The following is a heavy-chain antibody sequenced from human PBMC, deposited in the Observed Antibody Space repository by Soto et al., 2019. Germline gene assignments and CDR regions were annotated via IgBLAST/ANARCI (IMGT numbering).Heavy chain of an antibody. CDR2: IYHSGMT. CDR3: ATVRWELHDAFDI. V-gene: IGHV4-31*03. J-gene: IGHJ3*02. CDR1: GGSISTGGYY. D-gene: IGHD1-26*01. Sequence: QVQLQESGPGLVKPSQTLSLTCTVSGGSISTGGYYWSWIRQHPGRALEWIGYIYHSGMTFSNPSLQSRVAISIDTSKNQFSLKLSSVTAADTAVYYCATVRWELHDAFDIWGQGTMVSVSS.